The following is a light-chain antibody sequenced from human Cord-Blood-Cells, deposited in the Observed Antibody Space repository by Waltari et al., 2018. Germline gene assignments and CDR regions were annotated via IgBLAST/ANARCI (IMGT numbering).Light chain of an antibody. Sequence: QSVLTQPPSASGTPGQRVTISCSGSSSNIGSNYVYWYQQLPGTAPKLLIYRNNQRPSGVPDRFSGSKSGTSASLDISGLRSEDEADYYCAAWDDSLSGVFGGGTKLTVL. V-gene: IGLV1-47*01. CDR2: RNN. CDR1: SSNIGSNY. J-gene: IGLJ3*02. CDR3: AAWDDSLSGV.